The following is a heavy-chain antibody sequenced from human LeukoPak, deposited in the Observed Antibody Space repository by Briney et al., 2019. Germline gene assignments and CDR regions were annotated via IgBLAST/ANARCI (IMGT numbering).Heavy chain of an antibody. D-gene: IGHD3-3*01. J-gene: IGHJ6*02. CDR2: IYSGGST. CDR1: GFTVSSNY. Sequence: GGSLRLSCAASGFTVSSNYMSWVRQAPGKGLEWVSVIYSGGSTYYADSVKGRFTSRDNSKNTLYLQMNSLRAEDTAVYYCARVLRFLEWSNYYYYGMDVWGQGTTVTVSS. V-gene: IGHV3-66*01. CDR3: ARVLRFLEWSNYYYYGMDV.